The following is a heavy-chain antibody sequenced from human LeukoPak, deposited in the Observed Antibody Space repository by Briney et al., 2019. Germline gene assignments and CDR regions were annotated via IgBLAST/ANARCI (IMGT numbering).Heavy chain of an antibody. D-gene: IGHD6-19*01. V-gene: IGHV3-33*01. CDR2: IWSDGSKK. CDR3: ASASIAVAGTEY. Sequence: PGGSLRLSCAASGFTFSTYGMYWVRQAPGKGLEWVAVIWSDGSKKYYADSVKGRFTISRDNSKNTLYLQMNSLRAEDTAVYYCASASIAVAGTEYWGQGTLVTVSS. CDR1: GFTFSTYG. J-gene: IGHJ4*02.